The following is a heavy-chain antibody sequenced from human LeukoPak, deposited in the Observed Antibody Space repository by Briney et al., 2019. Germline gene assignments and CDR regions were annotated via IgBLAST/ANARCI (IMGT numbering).Heavy chain of an antibody. Sequence: GASVKVSCEASGYTFTGYYMHWVRQAPGQGLEWMGWINPNSGGTNYAQKFQGRVTMTRDTSISTAYMELSRLRSDDTAVYYCARARGVVVVAGTFDYWGQGTLVTVSS. V-gene: IGHV1-2*02. CDR1: GYTFTGYY. D-gene: IGHD2-15*01. J-gene: IGHJ4*02. CDR3: ARARGVVVVAGTFDY. CDR2: INPNSGGT.